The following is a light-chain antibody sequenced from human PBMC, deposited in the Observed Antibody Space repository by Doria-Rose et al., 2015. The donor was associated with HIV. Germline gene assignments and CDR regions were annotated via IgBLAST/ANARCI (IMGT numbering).Light chain of an antibody. CDR3: QQRTHWSYT. J-gene: IGKJ2*01. Sequence: EVVLTQSPVTLSLSPGENATLSCRASQSISNSLTWCQHKIDQAPRLLIYDASNRATGIPARLSGSGSGTDSTLTISSLEPEDFAVYYCQQRTHWSYTFGQGTKLEI. V-gene: IGKV3-11*01. CDR2: DAS. CDR1: QSISNS.